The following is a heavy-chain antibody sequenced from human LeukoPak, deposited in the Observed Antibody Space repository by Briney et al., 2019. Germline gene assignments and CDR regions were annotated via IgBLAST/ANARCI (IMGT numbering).Heavy chain of an antibody. Sequence: GGSLRLSCAASGFTFSEYAMNWVREAPGKGLEGVSSISSSSNYVYNAASVQGRFTISRDNTKNSLYLQMNSLRAEDTAVYYCTRDFDWFRNQFDYWGQGTLVTVSS. CDR3: TRDFDWFRNQFDY. V-gene: IGHV3-21*01. CDR1: GFTFSEYA. D-gene: IGHD3-9*01. CDR2: ISSSSNYV. J-gene: IGHJ4*02.